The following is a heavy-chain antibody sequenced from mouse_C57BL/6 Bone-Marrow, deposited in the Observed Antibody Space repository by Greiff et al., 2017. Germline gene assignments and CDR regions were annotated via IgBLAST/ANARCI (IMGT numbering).Heavy chain of an antibody. CDR3: ASDYYGSEGAMDY. J-gene: IGHJ4*01. CDR1: GYTFTSHW. D-gene: IGHD1-1*01. V-gene: IGHV1-56*01. Sequence: VQLQQSGPELVRPGASVKISCKAPGYTFTSHWMQWVRQRPGQGLAWIGEIFPGSGSTYYNEKFKGKATLTVDTSSSTAYMQLSSLTSEDSAVYFCASDYYGSEGAMDYWGQGTSVTVSS. CDR2: IFPGSGST.